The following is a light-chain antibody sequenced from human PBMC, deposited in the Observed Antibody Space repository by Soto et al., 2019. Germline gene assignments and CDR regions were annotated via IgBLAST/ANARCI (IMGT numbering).Light chain of an antibody. CDR1: NSDVGGYDY. Sequence: QSVLTQAAAVSGSPGQSITISCTGTNSDVGGYDYVSWYQQYPGKAPKVIIYEVRKRPSGISNRFSGSKSGNMASLTISGLQAVDEADYYCSSYTDSATRVFGTGTKVTVL. CDR2: EVR. CDR3: SSYTDSATRV. J-gene: IGLJ1*01. V-gene: IGLV2-14*01.